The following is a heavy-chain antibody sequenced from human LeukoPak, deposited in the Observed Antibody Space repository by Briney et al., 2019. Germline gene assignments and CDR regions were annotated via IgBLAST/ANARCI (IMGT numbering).Heavy chain of an antibody. J-gene: IGHJ6*02. D-gene: IGHD3-10*01. CDR3: ARVGDGSGSYYNLPYYYYGMDV. CDR2: IIPIFGTA. V-gene: IGHV1-69*01. CDR1: GGTFSSYA. Sequence: SVNVSCKASGGTFSSYAISWVRQAPGQGLEWMGGIIPIFGTANYAQKFQGRVTITADESTSTAYMELSSLRSEDTAVYYCARVGDGSGSYYNLPYYYYGMDVWGQGTTVTVSS.